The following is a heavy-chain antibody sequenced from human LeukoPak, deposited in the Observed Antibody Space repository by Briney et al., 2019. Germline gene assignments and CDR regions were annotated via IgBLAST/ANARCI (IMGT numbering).Heavy chain of an antibody. D-gene: IGHD6-19*01. CDR2: ISGPGDDT. V-gene: IGHV3-23*01. CDR1: SGFA. J-gene: IGHJ4*02. CDR3: TRGHRSSSSFFDY. Sequence: GGSLTLSCAAFSGFAMSWVRRAPGKALEWVSAISGPGDDTYYADSVKGRFTISRDNSQNTLYLQTNSLRTEDTALYYCTRGHRSSSSFFDYWSQGTLVTVS.